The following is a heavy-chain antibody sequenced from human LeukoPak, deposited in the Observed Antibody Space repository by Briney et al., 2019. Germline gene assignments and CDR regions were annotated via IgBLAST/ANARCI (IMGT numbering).Heavy chain of an antibody. CDR3: ARGAPMTTIDY. CDR2: INHSGST. Sequence: PSETLSLTCADYGGSFSGYYWIWIRQPPGKGLEWIGEINHSGSTNYNPSLKSRVTISVDTSKNQFSLKLSSVTAADTAVYYCARGAPMTTIDYWGQGTLVTVSS. V-gene: IGHV4-34*01. J-gene: IGHJ4*02. CDR1: GGSFSGYY. D-gene: IGHD4-11*01.